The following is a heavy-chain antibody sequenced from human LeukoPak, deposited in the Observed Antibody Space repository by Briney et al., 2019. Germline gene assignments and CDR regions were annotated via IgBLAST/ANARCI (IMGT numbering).Heavy chain of an antibody. J-gene: IGHJ6*02. V-gene: IGHV3-30-3*01. Sequence: GGSLRLSCAASGFTFSSYAMHWVRQAPGKGLEWVAVISYDGSNKYYADSVKGRFTISRDNSKNTLYLQMNSLRAEDTAVYYCARSYYDILTGYGYYGMDVWGQGTTVTVSS. CDR2: ISYDGSNK. CDR1: GFTFSSYA. CDR3: ARSYYDILTGYGYYGMDV. D-gene: IGHD3-9*01.